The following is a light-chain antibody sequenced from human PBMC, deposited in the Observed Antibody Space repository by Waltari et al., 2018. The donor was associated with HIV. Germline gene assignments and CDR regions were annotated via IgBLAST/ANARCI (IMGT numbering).Light chain of an antibody. CDR2: NNN. J-gene: IGLJ3*02. Sequence: SSELTQDPAVSVALGQTVRITCQGDSLRSYYASWYQQKPGQAPVLVIYNNNNRPSGIPDRFSGSSSRNTASLTITGAQAEDEADYYCNSRDSSGKHHWVFGGGTKLTVL. CDR3: NSRDSSGKHHWV. CDR1: SLRSYY. V-gene: IGLV3-19*01.